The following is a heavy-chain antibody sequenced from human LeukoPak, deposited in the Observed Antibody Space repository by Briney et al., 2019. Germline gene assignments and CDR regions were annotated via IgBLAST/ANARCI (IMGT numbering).Heavy chain of an antibody. CDR1: GGSISSGGYY. D-gene: IGHD2-21*02. CDR2: IYYSGST. J-gene: IGHJ1*01. V-gene: IGHV4-31*03. CDR3: ARFTKRDCGGDCYPPAGEYFQH. Sequence: SQTLSLTCTVSGGSISSGGYYWSWIRQHPGKGLEWIGYIYYSGSTYYNLSLKSRVTISVDTSKNQFSLKLSSVTAADTAVYYCARFTKRDCGGDCYPPAGEYFQHWGQGTLVTVSS.